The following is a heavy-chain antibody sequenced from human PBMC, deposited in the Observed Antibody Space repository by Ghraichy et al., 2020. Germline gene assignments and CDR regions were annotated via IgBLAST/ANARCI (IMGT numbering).Heavy chain of an antibody. CDR1: GGSFSGYY. Sequence: SQTLSLTCAVYGGSFSGYYWSWIRQPPGKGLEWIGEINHSGSTNYNPSLKSRVTISVDTSKNQFSLKLSSVTAADTAVYYCARGRIFTMIVVVITVSHYYFDYWGQGTLVTVSS. J-gene: IGHJ4*02. CDR2: INHSGST. CDR3: ARGRIFTMIVVVITVSHYYFDY. V-gene: IGHV4-34*01. D-gene: IGHD3-22*01.